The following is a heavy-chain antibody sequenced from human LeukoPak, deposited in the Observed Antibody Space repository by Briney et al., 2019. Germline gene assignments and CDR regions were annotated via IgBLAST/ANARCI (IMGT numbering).Heavy chain of an antibody. D-gene: IGHD3-10*01. Sequence: ASVQVSCKASGYTFTTYGVSWVRQAPGQGLEWMGWISANKGSTNYAQNVQGRVSMTADTSTSTAYMELRSLRSDDTAVYYCARDAYYYFGSGSPIRAFDIWGQGTLVTVSS. CDR1: GYTFTTYG. J-gene: IGHJ3*02. CDR2: ISANKGST. V-gene: IGHV1-18*01. CDR3: ARDAYYYFGSGSPIRAFDI.